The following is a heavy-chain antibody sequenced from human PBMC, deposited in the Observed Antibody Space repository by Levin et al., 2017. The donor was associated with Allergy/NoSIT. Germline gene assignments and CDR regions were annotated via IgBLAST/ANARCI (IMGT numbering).Heavy chain of an antibody. CDR1: GGASWIRTYY. J-gene: IGHJ4*02. V-gene: IGHV4-39*01. Sequence: LSLPFSFYGGASWIRTYYWGWIREYPFPFLSFLCLLSYPGRTSYNPSHKSRVTMSVDTSKNQFSLRLSSVTAADTAVFYCARVGDYNGIPDFWGQGTPVIVSS. CDR3: ARVGDYNGIPDF. CDR2: LSYPGRT. D-gene: IGHD1-26*01.